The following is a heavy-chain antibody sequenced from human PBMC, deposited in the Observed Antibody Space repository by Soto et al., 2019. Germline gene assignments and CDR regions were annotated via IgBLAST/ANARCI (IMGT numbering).Heavy chain of an antibody. CDR2: IYYSGST. CDR1: GGSISSYY. V-gene: IGHV4-59*01. J-gene: IGHJ5*02. Sequence: PSETLSLTCTVSGGSISSYYWSWIRQPPGKGLEWIGYIYYSGSTNYNPSLKNRVTISVDTSKNQFSLKLSSVTAADTAVYYCARVDYGGNLVRGWFDPWGQGTLVTVSS. D-gene: IGHD3-10*01. CDR3: ARVDYGGNLVRGWFDP.